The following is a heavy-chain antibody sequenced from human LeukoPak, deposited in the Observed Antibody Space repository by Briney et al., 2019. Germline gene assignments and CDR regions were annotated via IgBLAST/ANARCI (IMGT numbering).Heavy chain of an antibody. CDR2: IYYSGST. CDR3: ARGCYDFWSGYLRRFHNWFDP. V-gene: IGHV4-39*01. D-gene: IGHD3-3*01. CDR1: GGSISSSNYY. J-gene: IGHJ5*02. Sequence: SETLSLTCTVSGGSISSSNYYWGWIRQPPGKGLEWIGSIYYSGSTYYNPSLKSRVTISVDTSKNQFSLKLSSVTAADTAVYYCARGCYDFWSGYLRRFHNWFDPWGQGTLVTVSS.